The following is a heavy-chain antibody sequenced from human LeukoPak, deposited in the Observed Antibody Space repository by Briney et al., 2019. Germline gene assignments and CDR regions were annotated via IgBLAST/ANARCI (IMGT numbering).Heavy chain of an antibody. J-gene: IGHJ4*02. CDR3: ARGPYDDSGYYWTY. V-gene: IGHV3-21*01. CDR2: ISSSSSYI. CDR1: GFTLSTYN. D-gene: IGHD3-22*01. Sequence: PGGSLRLSCAASGFTLSTYNMNWVRQAPGKGLEWVSPISSSSSYIYYADSVKGRFTISRDSAKNSLYLQMNSLRAEDTAVYYCARGPYDDSGYYWTYWGQGTLVTVSS.